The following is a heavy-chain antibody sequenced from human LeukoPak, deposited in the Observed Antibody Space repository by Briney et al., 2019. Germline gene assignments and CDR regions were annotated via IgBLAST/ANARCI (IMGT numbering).Heavy chain of an antibody. V-gene: IGHV2-5*01. CDR3: AHSSYDSSGYYYFDY. J-gene: IGHJ4*02. Sequence: ESGPTLVKPTQTLTLTCTLSGFSLSTSGLGVGWIRQPPGKALEWLAFIFWNDDKRYSPSLKSRFIITKDTSKNQVVLTMTNMDPVDTATYYCAHSSYDSSGYYYFDYWGQGTLVSVSS. CDR2: IFWNDDK. CDR1: GFSLSTSGLG. D-gene: IGHD3-22*01.